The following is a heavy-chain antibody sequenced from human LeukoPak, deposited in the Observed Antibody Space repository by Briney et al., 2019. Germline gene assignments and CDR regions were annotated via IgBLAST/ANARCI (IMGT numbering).Heavy chain of an antibody. V-gene: IGHV3-21*01. CDR1: GFTFSSYS. J-gene: IGHJ5*02. D-gene: IGHD3/OR15-3a*01. CDR2: ISSSSSYI. CDR3: ARSFLDHLLGFDP. Sequence: GGSLRLSCSASGFTFSSYSMNWVRQAPGKGMEWVSSISSSSSYIYYADSVKGRFTISRDNAKNSLYLQMNSLRAEDTAVYYCARSFLDHLLGFDPWGQGTLVTVSS.